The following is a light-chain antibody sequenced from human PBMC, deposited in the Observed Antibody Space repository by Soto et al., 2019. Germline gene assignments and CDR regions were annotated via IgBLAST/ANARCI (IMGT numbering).Light chain of an antibody. CDR3: QAWDINTAI. V-gene: IGLV3-1*01. CDR1: KLGDKF. Sequence: SYELTQPPSVSVSPGQTASITCSGDKLGDKFTFWYQQRPGQSPVLVIYQDTKRPSGIPERFSGSNSGNTATLTISGTQAMDEADYYCQAWDINTAIFGGGTKLTVL. J-gene: IGLJ2*01. CDR2: QDT.